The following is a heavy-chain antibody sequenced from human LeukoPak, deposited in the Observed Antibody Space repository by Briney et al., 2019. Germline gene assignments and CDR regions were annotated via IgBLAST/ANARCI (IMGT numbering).Heavy chain of an antibody. Sequence: GGSLRLSCAASGFSFSNYRMTWVRQAPGKGLEWVANINEAGNDKYYVDSVTGRFTISRDNAKNSLYLQMNSLRAEDTAVYYCARDNTMIVVAPLDYWGQGTLVTVSS. CDR3: ARDNTMIVVAPLDY. CDR2: INEAGNDK. J-gene: IGHJ4*02. V-gene: IGHV3-7*01. D-gene: IGHD3-22*01. CDR1: GFSFSNYR.